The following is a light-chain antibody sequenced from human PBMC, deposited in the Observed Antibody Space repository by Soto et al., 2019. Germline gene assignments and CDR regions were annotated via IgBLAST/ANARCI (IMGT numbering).Light chain of an antibody. CDR3: TSFTNTSSLYV. CDR2: EVT. J-gene: IGLJ1*01. Sequence: QSALTQPASVSGSLGQSITISCTGTGSDIAGYNYISWYQQLPGKAPKLMIYEVTIRPSGISNRFSGSKSGNTASLTISGLQAEDEADYYCTSFTNTSSLYVFGTGTKLTVL. CDR1: GSDIAGYNY. V-gene: IGLV2-14*01.